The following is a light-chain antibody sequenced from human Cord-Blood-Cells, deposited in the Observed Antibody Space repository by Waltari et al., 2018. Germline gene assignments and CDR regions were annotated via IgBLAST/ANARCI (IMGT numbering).Light chain of an antibody. J-gene: IGKJ4*01. CDR1: QSVSSY. V-gene: IGKV3-11*01. CDR3: QQRSNWPLT. Sequence: EIVLPQSPHTLSSSPGARATPSRRASQSVSSYLAWYQQKPGQAPRLLIYDASNRATGIPARFSGSGSGTDFTLTISSLEPEDFAVYYCQQRSNWPLTFGGGTKVEIK. CDR2: DAS.